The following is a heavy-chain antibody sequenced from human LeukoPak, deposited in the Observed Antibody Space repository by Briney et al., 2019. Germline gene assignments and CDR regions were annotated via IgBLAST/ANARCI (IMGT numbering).Heavy chain of an antibody. CDR3: AGCSSTSCSSDYFDY. CDR1: GFTFSSYG. Sequence: GGSLRLSCAASGFTFSSYGMHWVRQAPGKGLEWVAFIRYDGSNKYYADSVKGRFTISRDNSKNTLYLQMNSLRAEDTAVYYCAGCSSTSCSSDYFDYWGQGTLVTVSS. D-gene: IGHD2-2*01. J-gene: IGHJ4*02. V-gene: IGHV3-30*02. CDR2: IRYDGSNK.